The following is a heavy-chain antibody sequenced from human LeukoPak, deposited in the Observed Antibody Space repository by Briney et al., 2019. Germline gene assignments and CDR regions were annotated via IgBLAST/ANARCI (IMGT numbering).Heavy chain of an antibody. CDR2: SITDHSDT. V-gene: IGHV5-51*01. D-gene: IGHD2-15*01. Sequence: GASLKFSCHASGYSFISSWICWVRQMRVHGLELKGTSITDHSDTKYSRSFKSQVNNSVDKSNKTAYWQWSSLKASDPAIYYCARLSGGSAWGQGTLVSVSS. CDR1: GYSFISSW. CDR3: ARLSGGSA. J-gene: IGHJ1*01.